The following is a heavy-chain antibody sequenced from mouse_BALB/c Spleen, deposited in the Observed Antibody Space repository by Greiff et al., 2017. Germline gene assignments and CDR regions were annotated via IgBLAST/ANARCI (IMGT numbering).Heavy chain of an antibody. CDR1: GFTFSSYA. CDR2: ISSGGSYT. J-gene: IGHJ4*01. CDR3: ARGGGYDAMDY. D-gene: IGHD1-1*02. V-gene: IGHV5-9-3*01. Sequence: EVQGVESGGGLVKPGGSLKLSCAASGFTFSSYAMSWVRQTPEKRLEWVATISSGGSYTYYPDSVKGRFTISRDNAKNTLYLQMSSLRSEDTAMYYCARGGGYDAMDYWGQGTSVTVSS.